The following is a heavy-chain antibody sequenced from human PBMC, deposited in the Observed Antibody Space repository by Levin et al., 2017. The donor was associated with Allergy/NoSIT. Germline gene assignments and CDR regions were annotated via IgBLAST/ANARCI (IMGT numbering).Heavy chain of an antibody. CDR3: AKSWWGDYDWFDP. D-gene: IGHD4-17*01. CDR1: GFTFSSFA. CDR2: ISGSGGRT. J-gene: IGHJ5*02. Sequence: GGSLRLSCAASGFTFSSFAMSWVRQAPGKGLEWVSSISGSGGRTNYAASVKGRFTISRDNSNNTLYLSMTSLRLDDTAVYYCAKSWWGDYDWFDPWGQGTLVTVSS. V-gene: IGHV3-23*01.